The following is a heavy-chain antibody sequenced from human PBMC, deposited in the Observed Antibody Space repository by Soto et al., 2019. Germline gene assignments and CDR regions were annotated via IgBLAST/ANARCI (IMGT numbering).Heavy chain of an antibody. V-gene: IGHV1-69*13. J-gene: IGHJ3*02. D-gene: IGHD3-9*01. CDR1: GGTFSSYA. Sequence: SVKVSCKASGGTFSSYAISWVRQAPGQGLEWMGGIIPIFGTANYAQKFQGRVTITADESTSTAYMELSSLRSEDTAVYYCAREVRSALRYFDWLLSDAFDIWGQGTMVTVSS. CDR2: IIPIFGTA. CDR3: AREVRSALRYFDWLLSDAFDI.